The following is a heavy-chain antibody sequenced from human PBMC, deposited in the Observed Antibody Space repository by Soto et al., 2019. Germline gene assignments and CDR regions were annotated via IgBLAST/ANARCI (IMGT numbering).Heavy chain of an antibody. Sequence: GGCLRLSCAASGFSLSIYGMHWVRQAPGKGLEWVAVISYDGSNKYYADSVKGRFTISRDNSKNTLYLQMNSLRAEDTVVYYCAKVARDGYNHDAFDIWGQGTMVTVSS. CDR3: AKVARDGYNHDAFDI. CDR1: GFSLSIYG. CDR2: ISYDGSNK. D-gene: IGHD5-12*01. J-gene: IGHJ3*02. V-gene: IGHV3-30*18.